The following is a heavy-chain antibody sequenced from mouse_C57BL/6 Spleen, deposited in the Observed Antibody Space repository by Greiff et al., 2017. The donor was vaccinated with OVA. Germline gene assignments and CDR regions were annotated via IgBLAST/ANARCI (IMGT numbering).Heavy chain of an antibody. V-gene: IGHV1-55*01. Sequence: QVQLKQPGAELVKPGASVKMSCKASGYTFTSYWITWVKQRPGQGLEWIGDIYPGSGSTNYNEKFKSKATLTVDTSSSTAYMQLSSLTSEDSAVYYCARRVYGSSYGYFDVWGTGTTVTVSS. CDR1: GYTFTSYW. CDR3: ARRVYGSSYGYFDV. CDR2: IYPGSGST. J-gene: IGHJ1*03. D-gene: IGHD1-1*01.